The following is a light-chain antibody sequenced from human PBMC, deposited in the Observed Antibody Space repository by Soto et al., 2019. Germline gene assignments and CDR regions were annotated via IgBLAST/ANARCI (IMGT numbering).Light chain of an antibody. CDR3: QQRYNWPLT. V-gene: IGKV3-11*01. Sequence: DIVLTQSPGTLSLSPGETAYLSCRASQNVDTSLAWYQQRPGRAPRLLMSEASRRAAGIPARFSGTGSGTDFTLIINSLEPEDFAVYYCQQRYNWPLTFGAGTRVEI. CDR2: EAS. CDR1: QNVDTS. J-gene: IGKJ4*01.